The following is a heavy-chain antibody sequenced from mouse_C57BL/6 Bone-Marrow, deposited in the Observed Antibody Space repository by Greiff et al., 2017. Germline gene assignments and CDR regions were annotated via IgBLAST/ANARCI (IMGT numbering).Heavy chain of an antibody. CDR2: ISSGSSTL. J-gene: IGHJ2*01. CDR3: ARTPFITTVLDY. D-gene: IGHD1-1*01. CDR1: GFTFSDYG. V-gene: IGHV5-17*01. Sequence: EVQLMESGGGLVKPGGSLKLSCAASGFTFSDYGMHWVRQAPEKGLEWVAYISSGSSTLYYADTVKGRFTISRDNAKNPLFLQMTSLRSEDTAMYYCARTPFITTVLDYWGQGTTLTVSS.